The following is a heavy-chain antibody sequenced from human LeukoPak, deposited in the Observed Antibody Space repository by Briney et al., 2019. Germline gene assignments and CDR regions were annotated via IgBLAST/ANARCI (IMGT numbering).Heavy chain of an antibody. CDR3: ARGAGSTSPLYYYGMDV. Sequence: SVKVSCKASGGTFSSYAISWVRQAPGQGLGWMGVIIPIFGTANYAQKFQGRVTITADESTSTAYMELSSLRSEDTAVYYCARGAGSTSPLYYYGMDVWGQGTTVTVSS. V-gene: IGHV1-69*13. J-gene: IGHJ6*02. CDR2: IIPIFGTA. CDR1: GGTFSSYA. D-gene: IGHD2-2*01.